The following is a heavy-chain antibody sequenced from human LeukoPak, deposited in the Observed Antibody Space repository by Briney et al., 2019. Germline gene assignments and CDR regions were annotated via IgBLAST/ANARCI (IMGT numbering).Heavy chain of an antibody. CDR2: ISGSGGSA. J-gene: IGHJ4*02. Sequence: PGGSLRLSCAASRFTLRSYAMSWVRQAPGQWQEWVSAISGSGGSAYYADSVKGRFTISRDNSKNTLYLQMNSLRAEDTAVYYCAKDLPALGSGSYYDYWGQGTLVTVSS. CDR1: RFTLRSYA. D-gene: IGHD3-10*01. V-gene: IGHV3-23*01. CDR3: AKDLPALGSGSYYDY.